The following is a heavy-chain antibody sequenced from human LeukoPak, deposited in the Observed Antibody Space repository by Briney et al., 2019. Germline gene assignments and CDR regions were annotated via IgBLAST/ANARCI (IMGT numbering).Heavy chain of an antibody. D-gene: IGHD2-15*01. CDR3: ARDTLYCSGGSCYSHYYGMDV. CDR1: GFTFSSYA. Sequence: PGRSLRLSCAASGFTFSSYAMHWVRQAPGKGLEWVAVISYDGSNKYYADSVKGRFTISRDNSKNTLYLQMNSLRAEDTAVYYCARDTLYCSGGSCYSHYYGMDVWGKGTTVTVSS. J-gene: IGHJ6*04. CDR2: ISYDGSNK. V-gene: IGHV3-30-3*01.